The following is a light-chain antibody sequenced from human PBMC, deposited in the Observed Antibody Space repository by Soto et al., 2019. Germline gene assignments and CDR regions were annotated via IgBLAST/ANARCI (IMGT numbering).Light chain of an antibody. Sequence: QSVLTQPASVSGSPGQSITISCTGTSSDVGCYNYVSWYQQHPGKAPKLMIYDVSNRPSGVSNRFSGSKSGNTASLTISGLHAEDEADYYCSSYTSSSTLVFGGGTKLTVL. CDR2: DVS. J-gene: IGLJ2*01. CDR3: SSYTSSSTLV. CDR1: SSDVGCYNY. V-gene: IGLV2-14*01.